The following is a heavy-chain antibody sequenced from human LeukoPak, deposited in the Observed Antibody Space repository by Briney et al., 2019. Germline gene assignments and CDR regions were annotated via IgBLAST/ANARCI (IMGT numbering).Heavy chain of an antibody. J-gene: IGHJ6*03. V-gene: IGHV4-59*01. CDR3: ARTTTVRGTYYMDV. D-gene: IGHD3-10*01. Sequence: PSETLSLICTVSGDSISSYYWSWIRQPPGRGLEWIGYIYYSGYTNYNPSLKSRVTISVDTSKNQFSLKLSSVTAADTAVYYCARTTTVRGTYYMDVWGKGTTVTISS. CDR1: GDSISSYY. CDR2: IYYSGYT.